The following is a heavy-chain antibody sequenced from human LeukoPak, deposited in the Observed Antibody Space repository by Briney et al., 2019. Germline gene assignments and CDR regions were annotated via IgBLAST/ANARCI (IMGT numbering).Heavy chain of an antibody. Sequence: GESLKISCKASGYRFTTDYIGWVRQMPGKGLEWMGIIYPDDSETNYSPSFQGRVSMSVAKSITTAYLQWSSLKASDTAIYYCARQAYGSHFDAFDIWGQGTMVTVSS. CDR3: ARQAYGSHFDAFDI. D-gene: IGHD3-22*01. CDR2: IYPDDSET. CDR1: GYRFTTDY. J-gene: IGHJ3*02. V-gene: IGHV5-51*01.